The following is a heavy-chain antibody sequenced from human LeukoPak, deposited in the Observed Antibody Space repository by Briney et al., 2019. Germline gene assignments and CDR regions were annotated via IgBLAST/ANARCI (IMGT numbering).Heavy chain of an antibody. CDR1: GFTFDDYA. V-gene: IGHV3-9*01. Sequence: GGSLRLSCAASGFTFDDYAMHWVRQAPGKGLEWVSGISWNSGSIDYADSVMGRFTISRDNAKNSLYLQMNSLRAEDTAFYYCAKAEGFFGGYYDHWGQGTLVTVSS. J-gene: IGHJ4*02. D-gene: IGHD4-23*01. CDR2: ISWNSGSI. CDR3: AKAEGFFGGYYDH.